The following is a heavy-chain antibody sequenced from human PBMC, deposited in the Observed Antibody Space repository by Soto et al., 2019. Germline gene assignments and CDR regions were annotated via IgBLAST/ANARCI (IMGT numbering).Heavy chain of an antibody. CDR3: AKDAITMVRGVISYYGIDV. CDR1: GFTFDDYA. CDR2: ISWNSGSI. J-gene: IGHJ6*02. V-gene: IGHV3-9*01. D-gene: IGHD3-10*01. Sequence: EVQLVESGGGLVQPGRSLRLSCAASGFTFDDYAMHWVRQAPGKGLEWVSGISWNSGSIGYADSVKGRFTISRDNAKNSLYLQMNSLRAGDTALYYCAKDAITMVRGVISYYGIDVWGQGTTVTVSS.